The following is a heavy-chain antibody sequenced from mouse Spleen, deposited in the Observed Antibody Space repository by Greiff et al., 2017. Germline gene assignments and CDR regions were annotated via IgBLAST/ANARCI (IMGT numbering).Heavy chain of an antibody. CDR3: THLLPLYYAMDY. CDR2: IDPETGGT. CDR1: GYTFTDYE. J-gene: IGHJ4*01. V-gene: IGHV1-15*01. Sequence: QVQLKQSGAELVRPGASVTLSCKASGYTFTDYEMHWVKQTPVHGLEWIGAIDPETGGTAYNQKFKGKAILTADKSSSTAYMELRSLTSEDSAVYYCTHLLPLYYAMDYWGQGTSVTVSS. D-gene: IGHD2-10*01.